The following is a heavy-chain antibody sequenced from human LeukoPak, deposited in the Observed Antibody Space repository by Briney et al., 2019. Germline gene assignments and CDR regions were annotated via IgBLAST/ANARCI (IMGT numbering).Heavy chain of an antibody. CDR2: IYYSGST. CDR3: ARRSGVLDSRDSRYYFDH. CDR1: GGSISSHY. V-gene: IGHV4-59*11. D-gene: IGHD3-22*01. J-gene: IGHJ4*02. Sequence: PSETLSLTCIVSGGSISSHYWSWIRQPPGKGLEYIGYIYYSGSTDYNPSLKSRVTISLDTSKNQFSLNLTSVPAADTAVYYCARRSGVLDSRDSRYYFDHWGQGTLVTVSS.